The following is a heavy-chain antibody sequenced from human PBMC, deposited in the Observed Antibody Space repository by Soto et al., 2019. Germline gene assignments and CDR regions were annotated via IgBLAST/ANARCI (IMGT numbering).Heavy chain of an antibody. CDR1: GGSISSYY. J-gene: IGHJ5*02. Sequence: SETLSLTCTVSGGSISSYYWSWIRQPPGKGLEWIGYIYYSGSTNYNPSLKSRVTIAVDTSKNQFSLKLSSVTAADTAVYYCASHEWGYDILTGYRIRFNWFDPWGQGTLVTVSS. CDR2: IYYSGST. D-gene: IGHD3-9*01. V-gene: IGHV4-59*08. CDR3: ASHEWGYDILTGYRIRFNWFDP.